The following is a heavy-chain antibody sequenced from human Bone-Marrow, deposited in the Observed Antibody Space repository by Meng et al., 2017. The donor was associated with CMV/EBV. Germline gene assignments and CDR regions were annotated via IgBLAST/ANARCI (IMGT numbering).Heavy chain of an antibody. J-gene: IGHJ4*02. D-gene: IGHD1-1*01. CDR3: ARGTRGGANWFVDY. CDR2: INQSLSA. Sequence: SETLSLTCAVYGGSFSDYYWTWIRQPPGKGLEWLGEINQSLSANYNPSLKSRVTISVDTSKNQFSLKLSSVTAADTAVYYCARGTRGGANWFVDYWAQGTRVTCSS. V-gene: IGHV4-34*01. CDR1: GGSFSDYY.